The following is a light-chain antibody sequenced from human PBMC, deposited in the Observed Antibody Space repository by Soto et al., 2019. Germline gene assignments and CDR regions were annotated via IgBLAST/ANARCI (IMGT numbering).Light chain of an antibody. V-gene: IGKV3D-15*01. CDR2: GAS. CDR1: QSVNIY. Sequence: EIVLTQSPGTLPLSPGERATLSCRASQSVNIYLAWYQQKPGQAPRLLIFGASYRATGIPARFSGSGSGTEFNLTISSLQSEDFAVYFCQQYDDWLRLTFGGGTKVDIK. J-gene: IGKJ4*01. CDR3: QQYDDWLRLT.